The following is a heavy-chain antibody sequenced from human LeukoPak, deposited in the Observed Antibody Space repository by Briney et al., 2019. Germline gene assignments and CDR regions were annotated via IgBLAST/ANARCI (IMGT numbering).Heavy chain of an antibody. CDR3: ARDGVIPAAKIYYYYYYMDV. Sequence: SQTLSLTCTVSGGSISSGSYYWSWIRQPARKGLEWIGRIYTSGSTNYNPPLKSRVTISVDTSKNQFSLKLSSVTAADTAVYYCARDGVIPAAKIYYYYYYMDVWGKGTTVTVSS. CDR2: IYTSGST. V-gene: IGHV4-61*02. CDR1: GGSISSGSYY. J-gene: IGHJ6*03. D-gene: IGHD2-2*01.